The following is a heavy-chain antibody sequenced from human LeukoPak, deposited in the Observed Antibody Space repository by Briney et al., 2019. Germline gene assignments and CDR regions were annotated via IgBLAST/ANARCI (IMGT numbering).Heavy chain of an antibody. V-gene: IGHV3-9*01. J-gene: IGHJ6*03. Sequence: TGGSLRLSCAASGFTFDDYAMHWVRQAPGKGLEWASGISWNSGSIGYVDSVKGRFTISRDNAKNSLYLQMNSLRAEDTAVYYCARAVVVVAATGYYYYYYMDVWGKGTTVTVSS. CDR3: ARAVVVVAATGYYYYYYMDV. D-gene: IGHD2-15*01. CDR2: ISWNSGSI. CDR1: GFTFDDYA.